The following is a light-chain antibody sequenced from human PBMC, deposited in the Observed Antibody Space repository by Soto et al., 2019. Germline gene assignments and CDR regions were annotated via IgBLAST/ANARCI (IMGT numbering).Light chain of an antibody. V-gene: IGKV3-20*01. CDR2: GAS. J-gene: IGKJ4*01. CDR1: QSVSSSY. CDR3: QQYGSSPLT. Sequence: EIVWTQSPGTLSLPPGGRATLSCRASQSVSSSYLAWYQQKPGQAPRLLIFGASNRANGIPDRFSGSGSGTDFTLTISRLEPEDFAVFYCQQYGSSPLTFGGGTKVDIK.